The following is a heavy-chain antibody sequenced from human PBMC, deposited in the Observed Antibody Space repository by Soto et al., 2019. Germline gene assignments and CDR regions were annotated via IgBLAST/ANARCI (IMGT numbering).Heavy chain of an antibody. CDR3: AKVSRKGSAIDFDY. V-gene: IGHV1-8*01. J-gene: IGHJ4*02. D-gene: IGHD3-10*01. Sequence: QVPLVQSGAELKKPGASVKVSCKASGYTFSNYDMNWVRQATGQGPEWIGWVNPNNGNTGYAQKFQGRVTLTTDISTTPAYMELTSLRSEDTAIYYCAKVSRKGSAIDFDYWGQGTLITVSS. CDR2: VNPNNGNT. CDR1: GYTFSNYD.